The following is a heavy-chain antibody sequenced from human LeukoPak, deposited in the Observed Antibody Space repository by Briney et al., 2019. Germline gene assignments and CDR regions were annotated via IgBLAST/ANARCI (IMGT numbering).Heavy chain of an antibody. CDR2: IYYSGST. J-gene: IGHJ4*02. CDR3: ARAVSGRFDY. V-gene: IGHV4-59*08. D-gene: IGHD6-19*01. CDR1: GGSMSPYH. Sequence: SETLSLTCTVSGGSMSPYHWGWIRQPPGKGLEWTGYIYYSGSTNYNPSLNSRVTISVDTSKNQFSLRLSSVTAADSAIYYCARAVSGRFDYWGQGTLVTVSS.